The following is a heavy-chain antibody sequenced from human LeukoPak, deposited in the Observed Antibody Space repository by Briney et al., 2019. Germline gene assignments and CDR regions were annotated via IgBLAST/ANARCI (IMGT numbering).Heavy chain of an antibody. D-gene: IGHD7-27*01. Sequence: GGSLRLSCAASGFTFSSYWMSWVRQAPGKGLEWVAVISYDGSNKYYADSVKGRFTISRDNSKNTLYLQMNSLRAEDTAVYYCARGSGAYLAPDYWGQGTLVTVSS. CDR1: GFTFSSYW. J-gene: IGHJ4*02. CDR3: ARGSGAYLAPDY. V-gene: IGHV3-30-3*01. CDR2: ISYDGSNK.